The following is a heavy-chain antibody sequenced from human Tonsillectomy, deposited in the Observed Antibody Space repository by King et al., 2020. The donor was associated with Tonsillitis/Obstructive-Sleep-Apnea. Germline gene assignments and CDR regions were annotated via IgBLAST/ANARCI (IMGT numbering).Heavy chain of an antibody. CDR2: INPNSGGT. CDR1: GYTFTGYY. Sequence: VQLVESGAEVKKPGASVKVSCKASGYTFTGYYMHWVRQAPGQGLEWMGWINPNSGGTNYAQKFQGWVTMTRDTSISTAYIELSRLRSDDTAVYYCARECYYDSSGPTSNNWFDPWGQGTLVTVSS. J-gene: IGHJ5*02. V-gene: IGHV1-2*04. CDR3: ARECYYDSSGPTSNNWFDP. D-gene: IGHD3-22*01.